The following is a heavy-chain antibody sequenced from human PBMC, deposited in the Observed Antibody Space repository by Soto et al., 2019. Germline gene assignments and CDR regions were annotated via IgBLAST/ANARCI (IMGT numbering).Heavy chain of an antibody. V-gene: IGHV5-51*04. CDR3: ARSPLYCTNGVCYTEYFQH. CDR2: IYPGDSDT. Sequence: GESLKISCKGSGYSFTSYWIGWVRQMPGKGLEWMGIIYPGDSDTRYSPSFQGQVTISADKPISTAYLQWSSLKASDTAMYYCARSPLYCTNGVCYTEYFQHWGQGTLVTVSS. J-gene: IGHJ1*01. D-gene: IGHD2-8*01. CDR1: GYSFTSYW.